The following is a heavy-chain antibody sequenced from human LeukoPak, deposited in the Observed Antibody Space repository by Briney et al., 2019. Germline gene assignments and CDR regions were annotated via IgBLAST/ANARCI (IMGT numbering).Heavy chain of an antibody. CDR2: IYYSGST. J-gene: IGHJ5*02. CDR3: AREEYQLLWGPGWFDP. V-gene: IGHV4-39*07. Sequence: PLETLSLTCTVSGGSISSSSYYWGWIRQPPGKGLEWIGSIYYSGSTYYNPSLKSRVTISVDTSKNQFSLNLSSVTAADTAVYYCAREEYQLLWGPGWFDPWGQGTLVTVSS. CDR1: GGSISSSSYY. D-gene: IGHD2-2*01.